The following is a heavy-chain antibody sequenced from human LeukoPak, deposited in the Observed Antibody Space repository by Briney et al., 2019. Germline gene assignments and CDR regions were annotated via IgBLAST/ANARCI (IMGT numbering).Heavy chain of an antibody. J-gene: IGHJ4*02. D-gene: IGHD3-3*01. Sequence: GGSLRLSCAASGFTFSDYYLSWIRQAPGKGLEWVSYISSSGSTIYYADSGKGRFTISRDNAKNSLYLQMNSLRAEDTAVYYCARGGNYYDFWSGYYDGFDYWGQGTLVTVSS. CDR2: ISSSGSTI. CDR3: ARGGNYYDFWSGYYDGFDY. V-gene: IGHV3-11*04. CDR1: GFTFSDYY.